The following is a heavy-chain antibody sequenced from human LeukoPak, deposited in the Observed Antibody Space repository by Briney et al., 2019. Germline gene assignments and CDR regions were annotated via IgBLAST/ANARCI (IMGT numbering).Heavy chain of an antibody. CDR1: GGSISSSSYY. CDR2: IYYAGST. V-gene: IGHV4-39*01. D-gene: IGHD1-7*01. Sequence: PSETLSLTCTVSGGSISSSSYYWGWIRQPPGKGLGWIGSIYYAGSTYYNPSLKSRVTISVDTSKNQFSLKLSSVTAADTAVYYCARHPPPTNWNYRYYFDYWGQGTLVTVSS. CDR3: ARHPPPTNWNYRYYFDY. J-gene: IGHJ4*02.